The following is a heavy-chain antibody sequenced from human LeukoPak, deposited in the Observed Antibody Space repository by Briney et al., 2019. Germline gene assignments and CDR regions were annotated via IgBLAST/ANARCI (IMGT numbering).Heavy chain of an antibody. D-gene: IGHD1-1*01. CDR1: GGSSCYYY. V-gene: IGHV4-59*08. CDR3: ARHPALERVDY. J-gene: IGHJ4*02. CDR2: ARYSGT. Sequence: PSETLSRTGSVSGGSSCYYYWLWIPPPPGQARVGMGYARYSGTNYNPSLKSRVTISIDTSKNQVSLKLSSLTATDTAVYYCARHPALERVDYWGLGTLVTVS.